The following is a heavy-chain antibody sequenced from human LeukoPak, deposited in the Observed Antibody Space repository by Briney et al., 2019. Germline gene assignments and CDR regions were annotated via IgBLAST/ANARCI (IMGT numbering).Heavy chain of an antibody. D-gene: IGHD3-22*01. J-gene: IGHJ4*02. V-gene: IGHV1-2*02. Sequence: ASVKVSCKASGYTFTGYYMHWVRQAPGQGLEWMGWINPNSGGTNYAQKFQGRVTMTRNTSISTAYMELSSLRSEDTAVYYCARGKYYYDSSGYYDYWGQGTLVTVSS. CDR1: GYTFTGYY. CDR3: ARGKYYYDSSGYYDY. CDR2: INPNSGGT.